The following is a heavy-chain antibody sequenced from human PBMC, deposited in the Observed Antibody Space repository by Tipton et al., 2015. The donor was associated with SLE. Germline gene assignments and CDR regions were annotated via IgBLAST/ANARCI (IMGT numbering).Heavy chain of an antibody. V-gene: IGHV4-59*01. J-gene: IGHJ5*02. CDR3: ARDPSSSAYNWFDP. D-gene: IGHD6-6*01. CDR1: GGSISSYY. CDR2: IYYSGST. Sequence: TLSLTCTVSGGSISSYYWSWIRQPPGKGLEWIGYIYYSGSTNYNPPLKSRVTISVDTSKNQFSLKLSSVTAADTAVYYCARDPSSSAYNWFDPWGQGTLVTVSS.